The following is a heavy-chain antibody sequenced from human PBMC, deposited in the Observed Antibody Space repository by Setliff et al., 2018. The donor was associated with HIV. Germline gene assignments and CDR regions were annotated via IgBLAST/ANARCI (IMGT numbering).Heavy chain of an antibody. CDR3: ARVQGRCIGGNCYSDYYGMDV. CDR2: INPNSGGT. Sequence: ASVKVSCKASGYTFTDYYMHWVRQAPGQGLEWMAWINPNSGGTHFAQKFQGWVTVTWDSSISTSYMELRRLRNNDTAVYFCARVQGRCIGGNCYSDYYGMDVWGQGTTVTVSS. D-gene: IGHD2-15*01. CDR1: GYTFTDYY. J-gene: IGHJ6*02. V-gene: IGHV1-2*04.